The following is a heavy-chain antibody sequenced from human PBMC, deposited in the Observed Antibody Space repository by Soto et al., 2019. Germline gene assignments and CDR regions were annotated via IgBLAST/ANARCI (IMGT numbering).Heavy chain of an antibody. Sequence: EVQLVESGGGLVQPGGSLRLSCAASEFTFSSCSMDWVRQAPGKGLEWVSYISSSSGTIYYADSVKGRFTISRDNAKNSLYLQMDSLRGEDTAVYYCARDDSSGYYVEPSDYWGQGTLVTVSS. CDR1: EFTFSSCS. D-gene: IGHD3-22*01. CDR3: ARDDSSGYYVEPSDY. V-gene: IGHV3-48*01. CDR2: ISSSSGTI. J-gene: IGHJ4*02.